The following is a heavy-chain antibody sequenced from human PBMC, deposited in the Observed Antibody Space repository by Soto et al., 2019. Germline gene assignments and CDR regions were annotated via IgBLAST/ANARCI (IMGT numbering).Heavy chain of an antibody. CDR3: ATDGAAGGVMGV. CDR1: GLTFSNYG. D-gene: IGHD6-13*01. CDR2: IHSGGEYA. J-gene: IGHJ6*02. Sequence: EVQLVESGGGLVKPGGSLRLTCAASGLTFSNYGMNWVRQAPGKGLEWVSSIHSGGEYADYADSVKGRLTISRDNAKNSMFLQLDSLRVGDTAVYYCATDGAAGGVMGVWGQGTTVTVSS. V-gene: IGHV3-21*01.